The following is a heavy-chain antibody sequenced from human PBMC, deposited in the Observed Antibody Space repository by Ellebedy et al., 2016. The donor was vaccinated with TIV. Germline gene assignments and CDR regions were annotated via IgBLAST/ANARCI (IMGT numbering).Heavy chain of an antibody. J-gene: IGHJ4*02. Sequence: GSLRLSXAVYGGSFSGYYWSWIRQPPGKGLEWIGEINHSGSTNYNPSLKSRVTISVDTSKNQFSLKLSSVTAADTAVYYCARGGTYYYGSGSLGYYFDYWGQGTLVTVSS. CDR3: ARGGTYYYGSGSLGYYFDY. CDR2: INHSGST. CDR1: GGSFSGYY. V-gene: IGHV4-34*01. D-gene: IGHD3-10*01.